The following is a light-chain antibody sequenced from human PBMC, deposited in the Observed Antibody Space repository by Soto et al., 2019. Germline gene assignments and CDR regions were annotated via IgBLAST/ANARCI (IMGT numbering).Light chain of an antibody. V-gene: IGLV2-14*01. CDR1: SSDVGYYNY. J-gene: IGLJ3*02. CDR2: EVS. Sequence: SVLTQPASVSGSPGQSITISCTGTSSDVGYYNYASWYQHHPGKVPKLMIYEVSNRPSGVSNRFSGSKSGNTASLTISGLQAEDEADYYCSSYTTSSTQVFGGGTKRTVL. CDR3: SSYTTSSTQV.